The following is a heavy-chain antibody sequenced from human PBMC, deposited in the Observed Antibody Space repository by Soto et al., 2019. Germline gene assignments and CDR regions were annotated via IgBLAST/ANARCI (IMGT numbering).Heavy chain of an antibody. Sequence: GGSLRLSCEASRGAFGDYWMHWVRQAPGKGLVWVSRINRDANDIIYADSVKGRFTASRDNAKNMVFLQMNSLRVEDTAVYYYARDVPHNWFDSWGQGXLVTVSS. J-gene: IGHJ5*01. CDR3: ARDVPHNWFDS. V-gene: IGHV3-74*01. D-gene: IGHD3-10*02. CDR1: RGAFGDYW. CDR2: INRDANDI.